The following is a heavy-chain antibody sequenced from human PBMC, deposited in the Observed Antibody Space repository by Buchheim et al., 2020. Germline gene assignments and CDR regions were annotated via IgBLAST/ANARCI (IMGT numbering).Heavy chain of an antibody. CDR2: INPSGGST. J-gene: IGHJ3*02. V-gene: IGHV1-46*01. D-gene: IGHD6-19*01. CDR1: GYTFTSYY. Sequence: QVQLVQSGAEVKKPGASVKVSCKASGYTFTSYYMHWVRQAPGQGLEWMGIINPSGGSTSYAQKFQGRVTMTRDTSTSTVYMELSSLRSEDTAVYYCAAVPLLREQWLDFEDAFDIWGQGT. CDR3: AAVPLLREQWLDFEDAFDI.